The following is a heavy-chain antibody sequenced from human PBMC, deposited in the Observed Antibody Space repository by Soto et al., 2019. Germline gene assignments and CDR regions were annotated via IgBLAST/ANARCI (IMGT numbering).Heavy chain of an antibody. CDR1: GATFSSYA. D-gene: IGHD6-25*01. V-gene: IGHV1-69*14. J-gene: IGHJ4*02. Sequence: QVQLVQSGAEVRQPASSVKVSCKTSGATFSSYAITWVRQAPGQGLEWMGGIVPTVDTSTYAQKFQGRVTITADKFTKTVYIELRSLRSDDTAVYYFVRVVVIPGYTDNWGQGTLVTVST. CDR3: VRVVVIPGYTDN. CDR2: IVPTVDTS.